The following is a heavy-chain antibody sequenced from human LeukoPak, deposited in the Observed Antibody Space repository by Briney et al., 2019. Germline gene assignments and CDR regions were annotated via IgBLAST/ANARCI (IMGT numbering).Heavy chain of an antibody. CDR3: ARDPDTAMVLFDY. Sequence: PGGSLRLSCAASGFTFSSYGMHWDRQAPGKGLEWVAVIWYDGSNKYYADSVKGRFTISRDNSKNTLYLQMNSLRAEDTAVYYCARDPDTAMVLFDYWGQGTLVTVSS. V-gene: IGHV3-33*01. CDR1: GFTFSSYG. D-gene: IGHD5-18*01. J-gene: IGHJ4*02. CDR2: IWYDGSNK.